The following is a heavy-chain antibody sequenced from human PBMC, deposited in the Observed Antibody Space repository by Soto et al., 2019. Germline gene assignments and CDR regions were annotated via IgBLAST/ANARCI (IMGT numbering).Heavy chain of an antibody. CDR2: IYYSGAT. V-gene: IGHV4-30-4*01. D-gene: IGHD4-4*01. CDR3: ATDLPTLSPQVDY. J-gene: IGHJ4*02. CDR1: GGSISSGDYY. Sequence: SETLSLTCTVSGGSISSGDYYWSWIRQPPGKGLEWIGYIYYSGATYYNPSLKSRVTISVDTSKNQFSLKLSSVTAADTAVYYCATDLPTLSPQVDYWGQGTLVTVSS.